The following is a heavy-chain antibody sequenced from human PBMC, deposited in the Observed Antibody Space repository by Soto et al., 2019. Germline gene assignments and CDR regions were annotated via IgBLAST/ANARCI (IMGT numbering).Heavy chain of an antibody. Sequence: EVQLVESGGGLVQPGGSLMLSCAASGFTFSSYSMNWVRQAPGKGLEWISYISYSSGSIQYADSVKGRFTISRDNAKNSLYLQMSSLRDEDTAVYYCARAGAGTGYWGQGTLVTVAS. J-gene: IGHJ4*02. CDR3: ARAGAGTGY. D-gene: IGHD3-10*01. CDR1: GFTFSSYS. V-gene: IGHV3-48*02. CDR2: ISYSSGSI.